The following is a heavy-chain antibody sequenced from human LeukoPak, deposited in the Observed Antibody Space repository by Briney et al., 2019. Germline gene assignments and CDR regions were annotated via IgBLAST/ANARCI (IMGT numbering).Heavy chain of an antibody. Sequence: SETLSLTCTVSGGSINSYYWSWIRQPPGKGLEWIGYINDSGSTNYNPSLKSRVTISVDTSKNQFSLKLSSVTAADTAVYFCARDTYGPGLFDYWGQGTLVTVSS. CDR2: INDSGST. CDR3: ARDTYGPGLFDY. J-gene: IGHJ4*02. D-gene: IGHD3-10*01. V-gene: IGHV4-59*01. CDR1: GGSINSYY.